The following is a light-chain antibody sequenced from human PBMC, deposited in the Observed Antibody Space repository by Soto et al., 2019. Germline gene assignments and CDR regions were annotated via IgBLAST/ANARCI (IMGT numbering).Light chain of an antibody. CDR1: SGDVGGYNL. V-gene: IGLV2-23*02. CDR3: CSYAGNSEV. J-gene: IGLJ1*01. Sequence: QSVLTQPASVSGSPGQSITIPCTGTSGDVGGYNLVSWYQQHPGKAPKLMIYEVTERPSGVSNRCSGSKSGNTASLTISGLQPDDEADYYCCSYAGNSEVFGTGTKVTVL. CDR2: EVT.